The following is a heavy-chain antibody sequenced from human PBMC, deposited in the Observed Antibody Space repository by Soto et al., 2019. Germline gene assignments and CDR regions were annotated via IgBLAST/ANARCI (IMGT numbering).Heavy chain of an antibody. D-gene: IGHD5-12*01. V-gene: IGHV1-18*04. CDR3: ARDRWEWLRFGFPLLGYYYYGMDV. CDR1: GYTFTSYG. CDR2: ISAHNGNT. J-gene: IGHJ6*02. Sequence: GASVKVSCKASGYTFTSYGISWVRQAPGQGLEWMGWISAHNGNTNYAQKLQGRVTMTTDTSTSTAYMELRSLRSDDTAVYYCARDRWEWLRFGFPLLGYYYYGMDVWGQGTTVTVSS.